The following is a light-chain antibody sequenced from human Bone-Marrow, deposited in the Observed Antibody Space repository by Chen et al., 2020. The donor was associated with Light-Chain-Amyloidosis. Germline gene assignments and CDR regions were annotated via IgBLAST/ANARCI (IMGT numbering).Light chain of an antibody. CDR3: QVWDRSSDRPV. V-gene: IGLV3-21*02. J-gene: IGLJ3*02. CDR2: DDS. Sequence: SYVLTQPSSVSVAPGQTATIACGGNNIGSTSVHWYQQTPGQAPRLVVYDDSDRPSGIPERLSGSNSGNTATLPISRVEAGDEADYYCQVWDRSSDRPVFGGGTKLTVL. CDR1: NIGSTS.